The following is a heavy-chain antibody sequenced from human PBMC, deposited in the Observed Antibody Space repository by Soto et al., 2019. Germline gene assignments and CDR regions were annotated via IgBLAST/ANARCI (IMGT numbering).Heavy chain of an antibody. CDR2: IYYSGST. J-gene: IGHJ4*02. D-gene: IGHD6-19*01. CDR3: ARLDSSGWYKTGYFDY. CDR1: GGSISSYY. Sequence: TSETLSLTFTVSGGSISSYYWSLIRQPPGKGLEWIGYIYYSGSTNYNPSLKSRVTISVDTSKNQFSLKLSSVTAADTAVYYCARLDSSGWYKTGYFDYWGQGTLVTVSS. V-gene: IGHV4-59*08.